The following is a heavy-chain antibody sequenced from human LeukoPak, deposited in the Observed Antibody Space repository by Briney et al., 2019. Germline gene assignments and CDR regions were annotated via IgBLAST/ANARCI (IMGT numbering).Heavy chain of an antibody. CDR1: GYTFISYG. CDR3: ARNQYYYDSSGYSP. J-gene: IGHJ5*02. CDR2: ISAYNGNT. Sequence: ASVKVSCKASGYTFISYGISWVRQAPGQGLEWMGWISAYNGNTNYAQKLQGRVTMTTDTSTSTAYMELRSLRSDDTAVYYCARNQYYYDSSGYSPWGQGTLVTVSS. V-gene: IGHV1-18*01. D-gene: IGHD3-22*01.